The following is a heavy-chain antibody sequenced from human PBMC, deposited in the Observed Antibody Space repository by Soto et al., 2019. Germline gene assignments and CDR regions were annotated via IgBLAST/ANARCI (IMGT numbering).Heavy chain of an antibody. CDR1: GFVSSDYG. Sequence: GGSLRLSCAASGFVSSDYGMHWVRQAPGKGLEWVALITNDGNNEYYRESVKGRFSISRDNSKNTLYLQMNRLRAEDTAVYYCAKRHYDYVWGSYHLGYYFDYWGQGTLVTVSS. V-gene: IGHV3-30*02. CDR3: AKRHYDYVWGSYHLGYYFDY. J-gene: IGHJ4*02. CDR2: ITNDGNNE. D-gene: IGHD3-16*02.